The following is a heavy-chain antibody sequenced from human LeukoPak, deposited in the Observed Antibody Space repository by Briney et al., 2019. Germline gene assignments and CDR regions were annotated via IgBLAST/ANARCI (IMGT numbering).Heavy chain of an antibody. Sequence: GGSLRLSCAASGFTFSSYAMSWVRQAPGKGLEWVSATSGGGGSTYYADSVKGRFTISRDNSKNTLYLHMNSLRAEDTAVYYCAKAEGSGNQPFDCWGQGNLVTVSS. CDR3: AKAEGSGNQPFDC. D-gene: IGHD3-10*01. V-gene: IGHV3-23*01. J-gene: IGHJ4*02. CDR1: GFTFSSYA. CDR2: TSGGGGST.